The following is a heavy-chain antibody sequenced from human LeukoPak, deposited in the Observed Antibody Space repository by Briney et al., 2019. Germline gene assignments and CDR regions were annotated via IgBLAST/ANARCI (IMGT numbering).Heavy chain of an antibody. D-gene: IGHD6-19*01. V-gene: IGHV1-2*02. CDR2: INPNSGGT. CDR3: ASTPRAVAGTDY. CDR1: GYTFTGYY. Sequence: ASVKVSCKASGYTFTGYYIHWIRQAPGQGLEWVGWINPNSGGTNYAQKFQGRVTMTRDTSISTAYMELSRLRSDDTAVYYCASTPRAVAGTDYWGQGTLVTVSS. J-gene: IGHJ4*02.